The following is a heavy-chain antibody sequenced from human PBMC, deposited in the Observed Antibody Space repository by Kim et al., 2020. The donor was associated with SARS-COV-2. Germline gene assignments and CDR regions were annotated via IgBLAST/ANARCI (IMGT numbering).Heavy chain of an antibody. V-gene: IGHV3-30*18. CDR2: ISYDGSNK. Sequence: GGSLRLSCAASGFTFSSYGMHWVRQAPGKGLEWVAVISYDGSNKYYADSVKGRFTISRDNSKNTLYLQMNSLRAEDTAVYYCAKESGSVSDYAWTYYYYGMDVWGQGTTVTVSS. CDR3: AKESGSVSDYAWTYYYYGMDV. CDR1: GFTFSSYG. D-gene: IGHD3-10*01. J-gene: IGHJ6*02.